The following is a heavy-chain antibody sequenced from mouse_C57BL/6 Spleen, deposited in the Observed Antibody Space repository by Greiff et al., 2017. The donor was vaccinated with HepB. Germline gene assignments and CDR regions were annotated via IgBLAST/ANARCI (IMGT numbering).Heavy chain of an antibody. J-gene: IGHJ3*01. CDR3: ARIVSSGPFAY. CDR1: GFSLSTFGMG. V-gene: IGHV8-8*01. CDR2: IWWDDDK. Sequence: QVTLKVSGPGILQPSQTLSLTCSFSGFSLSTFGMGVGWIRQPSGKGLEWLAHIWWDDDKYYNPALKSRLTISKDTSKNQVFLKSANVDTADTATYYCARIVSSGPFAYWGQGTLVTVSA. D-gene: IGHD3-2*02.